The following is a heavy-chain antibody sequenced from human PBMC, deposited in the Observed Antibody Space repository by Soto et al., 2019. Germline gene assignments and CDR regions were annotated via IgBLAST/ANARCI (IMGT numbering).Heavy chain of an antibody. Sequence: PSETLSLTCTVSGDSVSGGSYYWSWIRKSPGQGLEWIGYIFYSGYTNYSPSLKSRVTISLDTSKNHVSLKLSSVTAADTAVYYGARAAIFGTWLSGGQGPLITVSS. J-gene: IGHJ4*02. CDR3: ARAAIFGTWLS. CDR2: IFYSGYT. D-gene: IGHD3-3*02. CDR1: GDSVSGGSYY. V-gene: IGHV4-61*03.